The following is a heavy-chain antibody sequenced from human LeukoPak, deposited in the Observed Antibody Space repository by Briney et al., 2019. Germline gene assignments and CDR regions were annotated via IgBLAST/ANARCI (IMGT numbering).Heavy chain of an antibody. J-gene: IGHJ4*02. Sequence: ASVKVSCKASGYTFTGYYMHWVRQAPGQGLAWMGWINPNSGGTNYAQEFQGRVTMTRDTSISTAYMELSRLRSDDTAVYYCATSTRRWYEYYFDYWGQGTLVTVSS. V-gene: IGHV1-2*02. CDR3: ATSTRRWYEYYFDY. D-gene: IGHD4-23*01. CDR2: INPNSGGT. CDR1: GYTFTGYY.